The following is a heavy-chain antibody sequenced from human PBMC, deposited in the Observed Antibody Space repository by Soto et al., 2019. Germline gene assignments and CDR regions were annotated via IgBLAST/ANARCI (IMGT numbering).Heavy chain of an antibody. CDR2: IYFSGST. Sequence: SETLSLTCTVSGGSISSSSYYWGWIRQPPGKGLEWIGSIYFSGSTYYNPSLKSRVTISVDTSKNHFSLKLRSVTAADTSVYYCATQPLARFCSSTSCLPYDGMDVWGQGTTVTVSS. CDR1: GGSISSSSYY. D-gene: IGHD2-2*01. J-gene: IGHJ6*02. CDR3: ATQPLARFCSSTSCLPYDGMDV. V-gene: IGHV4-39*01.